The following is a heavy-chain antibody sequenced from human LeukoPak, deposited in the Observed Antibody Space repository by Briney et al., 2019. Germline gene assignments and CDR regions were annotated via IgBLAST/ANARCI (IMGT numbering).Heavy chain of an antibody. V-gene: IGHV4-34*01. CDR2: INHSGST. D-gene: IGHD4-17*01. CDR1: GGSFSGYY. Sequence: PSETLSLTCAVYGGSFSGYYWSWIRQPPGKGLEWIGEINHSGSTNYNPSLKSRVTISVDTSKNQFSLKLSSVTAADTAVYYCARLVDGDSNFDYWGQGTLVTVSS. CDR3: ARLVDGDSNFDY. J-gene: IGHJ4*02.